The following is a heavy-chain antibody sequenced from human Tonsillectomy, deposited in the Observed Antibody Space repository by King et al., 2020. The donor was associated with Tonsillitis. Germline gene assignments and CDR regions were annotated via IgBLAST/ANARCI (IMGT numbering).Heavy chain of an antibody. D-gene: IGHD6-19*01. CDR1: GGSISSSSYY. V-gene: IGHV4-39*07. CDR2: IYYSGST. CDR3: AKPGLAVAAVDY. J-gene: IGHJ4*02. Sequence: QLQESGPGLMKPSETLSLTCTVSGGSISSSSYYWGWIRQPPGKGLEWIGSIYYSGSTYYNPSLKSRVAISLNTSKNQFSLRLNSVTAADTAVYYCAKPGLAVAAVDYWAREPWSPSPQ.